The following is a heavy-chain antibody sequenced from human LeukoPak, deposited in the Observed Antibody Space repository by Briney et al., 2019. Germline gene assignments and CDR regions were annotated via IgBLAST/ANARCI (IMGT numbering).Heavy chain of an antibody. CDR1: GFTFSGSA. Sequence: GGSLRLSCAASGFTFSGSAMHWVRQASGKGLEWVGRIRSKANSYATAYVASVKGRFTISRDDSNNPAYLQMNSLKPEDTAVYYCNRLTADSSLGEWGKETLVTVFS. D-gene: IGHD6-13*01. V-gene: IGHV3-73*01. J-gene: IGHJ4*02. CDR2: IRSKANSYAT. CDR3: NRLTADSSLGE.